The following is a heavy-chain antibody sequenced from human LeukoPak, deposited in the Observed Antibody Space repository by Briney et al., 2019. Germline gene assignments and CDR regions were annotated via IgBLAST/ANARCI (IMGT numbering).Heavy chain of an antibody. Sequence: GGSLRLSCTASGFTSGDYTMSWFRQAPGKGLERVGFIRSKAYGGTTEYAASVKGRFTISRDDSKSIAYLQMNSLKTEDTAVYYCSRRGIVGTSFVYFDYWGQGTLVTVSS. J-gene: IGHJ4*02. CDR3: SRRGIVGTSFVYFDY. D-gene: IGHD1-26*01. CDR2: IRSKAYGGTT. CDR1: GFTSGDYT. V-gene: IGHV3-49*03.